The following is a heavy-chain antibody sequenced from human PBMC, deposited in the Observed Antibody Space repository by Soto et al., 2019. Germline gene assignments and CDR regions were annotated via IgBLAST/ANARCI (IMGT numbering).Heavy chain of an antibody. J-gene: IGHJ3*02. V-gene: IGHV3-7*01. Sequence: LRLSCAASGFTFSSYWMSWVRQAPGKGLESVANIKQDGSEKYYVDSVKGRFTISRDNAKNSLYLQMNSLGAEDTAVYYCASREGYSSGWTSYDAFDIWGQGTMVTVSS. CDR1: GFTFSSYW. CDR2: IKQDGSEK. CDR3: ASREGYSSGWTSYDAFDI. D-gene: IGHD6-19*01.